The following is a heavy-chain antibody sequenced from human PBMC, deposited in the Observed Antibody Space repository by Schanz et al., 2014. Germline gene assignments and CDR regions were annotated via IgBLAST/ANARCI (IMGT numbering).Heavy chain of an antibody. J-gene: IGHJ3*02. D-gene: IGHD3-10*01. CDR3: ARGIITMVRGGDVGAFDI. V-gene: IGHV3-33*01. CDR1: GFTFSRFG. CDR2: ISYDGSSK. Sequence: VQLVESGGGMVQPGGSLRLSCATSGFTFSRFGMHWVRQAPGKGLEWVALISYDGSSKNHADSVQGRFTISRDNSKNALYLQMDSLRAEDTAVYYCARGIITMVRGGDVGAFDIWGQGTMVTGSS.